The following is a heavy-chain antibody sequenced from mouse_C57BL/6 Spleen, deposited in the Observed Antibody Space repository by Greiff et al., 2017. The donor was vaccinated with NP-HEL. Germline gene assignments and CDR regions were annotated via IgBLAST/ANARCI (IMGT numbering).Heavy chain of an antibody. Sequence: QVQLQQPGAELVKPGASVEMSCKASGYTFTSYWITWVKQRPGQGLEWIGDIYPGSGSTNYNEKFKSKATLTVATSSSTAYMQLSSLTSETAAVYYCTRGAQATSFDYWGQGTTLTVSS. CDR2: IYPGSGST. CDR1: GYTFTSYW. D-gene: IGHD3-2*02. CDR3: TRGAQATSFDY. V-gene: IGHV1-55*01. J-gene: IGHJ2*01.